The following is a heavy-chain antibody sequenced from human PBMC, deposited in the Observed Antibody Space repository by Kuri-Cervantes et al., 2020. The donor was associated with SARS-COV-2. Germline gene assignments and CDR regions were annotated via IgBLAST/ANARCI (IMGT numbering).Heavy chain of an antibody. Sequence: ALVKVSCKASGYSFSSYDINWVRQAAGQGLEWMGWLNPDTGNTGNAKKFQGRVTMTTDTSINTAYMEVSSLSFEDTAIYYCARDSGDWNPDGLDLWGQGTLVTVSS. J-gene: IGHJ3*01. D-gene: IGHD1-1*01. CDR2: LNPDTGNT. V-gene: IGHV1-8*02. CDR1: GYSFSSYD. CDR3: ARDSGDWNPDGLDL.